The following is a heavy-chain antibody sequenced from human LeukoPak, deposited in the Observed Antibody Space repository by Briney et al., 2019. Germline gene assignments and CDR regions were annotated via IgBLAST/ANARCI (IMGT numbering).Heavy chain of an antibody. V-gene: IGHV3-43*01. CDR3: AKESRDGYIGFDY. J-gene: IGHJ4*02. D-gene: IGHD5-24*01. CDR1: GFTFDDYT. Sequence: GGSLRLSCAASGFTFDDYTMHWVRQAPGKGLEWVSLISWDGGSTYYADSVKGRSTISRDNSKNSLYLQMNSLRTEDTALYYCAKESRDGYIGFDYWGQGTLVTVSS. CDR2: ISWDGGST.